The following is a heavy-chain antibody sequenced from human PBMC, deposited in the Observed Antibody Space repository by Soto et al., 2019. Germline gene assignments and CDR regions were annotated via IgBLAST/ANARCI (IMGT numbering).Heavy chain of an antibody. CDR2: IYYSGST. V-gene: IGHV4-59*01. J-gene: IGHJ6*02. CDR1: GGSFSSYY. Sequence: PSETLSLTCAVYGGSFSSYYWSWIRQPPGKGLEWIGYIYYSGSTNYNPSLKSRVTISVDTSKNQFSLKLSSVTAADTAVYYCAGYFDYYYGMDVWGQGTTDTVSS. CDR3: AGYFDYYYGMDV. D-gene: IGHD3-9*01.